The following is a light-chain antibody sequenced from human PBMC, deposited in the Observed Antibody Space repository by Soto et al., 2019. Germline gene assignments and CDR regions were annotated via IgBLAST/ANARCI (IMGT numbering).Light chain of an antibody. CDR2: GAS. CDR1: RRIPRV. V-gene: IGKV1-39*01. J-gene: IGKJ1*01. Sequence: DIQMTNFPSPLSPPLGARVPILSRESRRIPRVLNWYQQKPGEAPMLLIYGASILQSGVPSRFSGALSGTDFTLTITNLQPEDFATYFCQQSYSTPWTFGLGTKVDI. CDR3: QQSYSTPWT.